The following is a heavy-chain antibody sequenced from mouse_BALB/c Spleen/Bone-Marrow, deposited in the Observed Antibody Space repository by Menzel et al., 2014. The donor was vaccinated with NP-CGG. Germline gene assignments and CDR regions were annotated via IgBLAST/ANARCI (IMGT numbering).Heavy chain of an antibody. J-gene: IGHJ1*01. V-gene: IGHV1-37*01. Sequence: EVQLQQSGPELVKPGASVKISCKASGYSFTGFSMNWVKQSHGKSLEWIGRINPYSGDTFYNQKFKDKATLTVDKSSNTGHMELLRLTSEGSAVYYCGRKDNSFPWFLDCWGRGTPGTGSS. CDR2: INPYSGDT. CDR1: GYSFTGFS. D-gene: IGHD2-12*01. CDR3: GRKDNSFPWFLDC.